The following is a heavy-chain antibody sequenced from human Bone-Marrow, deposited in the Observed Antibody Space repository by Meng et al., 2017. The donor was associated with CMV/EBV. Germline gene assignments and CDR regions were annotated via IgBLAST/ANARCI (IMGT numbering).Heavy chain of an antibody. CDR1: GFTFSSYW. CDR3: ARVGPLSYYDFWSGYYTVDY. D-gene: IGHD3-3*01. CDR2: INSDGSST. Sequence: GGPLRLSCAASGFTFSSYWMHWVRQAPGKGLVWVSRINSDGSSTSYADSVKGRFTISRDNAKNTLYLQMNSLRAEDTAVYYCARVGPLSYYDFWSGYYTVDYWGQGTLVTVSS. V-gene: IGHV3-74*01. J-gene: IGHJ4*02.